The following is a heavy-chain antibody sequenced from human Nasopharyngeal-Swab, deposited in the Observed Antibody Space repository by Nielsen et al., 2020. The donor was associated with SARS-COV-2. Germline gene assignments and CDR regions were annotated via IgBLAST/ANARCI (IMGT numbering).Heavy chain of an antibody. CDR1: GFTFSSYS. J-gene: IGHJ6*04. CDR2: ISSSSSYI. CDR3: ASMRTMDV. Sequence: GESLKISCAASGFTFSSYSMNWVRQAPGKVLEWVSSISSSSSYIYYADSVKGRFTISRDNAKNSLYLQMNSLRAEDTAGYYCASMRTMDVWGKGTTVTVSS. D-gene: IGHD3-16*01. V-gene: IGHV3-21*01.